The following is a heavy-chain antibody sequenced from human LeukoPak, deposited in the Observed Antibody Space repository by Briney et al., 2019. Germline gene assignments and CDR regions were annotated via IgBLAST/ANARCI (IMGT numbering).Heavy chain of an antibody. CDR2: INSDGSST. CDR3: ARDVVNYDFWSGYYKDYGMDV. Sequence: GGSLRLSWAASGFTFSSYWMHWVRQAPGKGLVWVSRINSDGSSTSYADSAKGRFTISRDNAKNTLYLQMNSLRAEDTAVYYCARDVVNYDFWSGYYKDYGMDVWGQGTTVTVSS. V-gene: IGHV3-74*01. CDR1: GFTFSSYW. J-gene: IGHJ6*02. D-gene: IGHD3-3*01.